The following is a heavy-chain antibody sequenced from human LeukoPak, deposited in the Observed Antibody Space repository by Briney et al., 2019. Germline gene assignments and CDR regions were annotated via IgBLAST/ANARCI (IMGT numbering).Heavy chain of an antibody. V-gene: IGHV3-11*01. CDR1: GFTFSDYY. Sequence: GGSLRLSCAAPGFTFSDYYMSWIRQAPGKGLEWVSYISSSGSTIYYADSVKGRFTISRDNSKNTLYLQMNSLRAEDTAVYYCAKDQGTVTSPGAGAFDIWGQGTMVTVFS. CDR3: AKDQGTVTSPGAGAFDI. J-gene: IGHJ3*02. CDR2: ISSSGSTI. D-gene: IGHD4-17*01.